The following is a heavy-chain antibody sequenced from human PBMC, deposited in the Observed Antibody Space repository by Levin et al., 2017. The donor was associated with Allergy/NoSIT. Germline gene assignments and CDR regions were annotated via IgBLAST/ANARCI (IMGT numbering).Heavy chain of an antibody. CDR3: ARAYFKYGSGSYYYYYGMDV. CDR1: GGTFSSYA. CDR2: IIPIFGTA. D-gene: IGHD3-10*01. Sequence: KISCKASGGTFSSYAISWVRQAPGQGLEWMGGIIPIFGTANYAQKFQGRVTITADESTSTAYMELSSLRSEDTAVYYCARAYFKYGSGSYYYYYGMDVWGQGTTVTVSS. V-gene: IGHV1-69*01. J-gene: IGHJ6*02.